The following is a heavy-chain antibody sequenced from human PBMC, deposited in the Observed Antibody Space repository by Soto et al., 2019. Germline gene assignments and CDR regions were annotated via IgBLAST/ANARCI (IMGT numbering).Heavy chain of an antibody. CDR1: GFTFSSYW. Sequence: EVQLVESGGGLVQPGGSLRLSCAASGFTFSSYWMTWVRQAPGKGLEWVANMKQDGSEKYYVDSVKGRFTVSRDNAKNSLYLQMNSLRAEDTAVYYCARHADCGDFAYYFDLWGRGTLVTVSS. CDR2: MKQDGSEK. J-gene: IGHJ2*01. CDR3: ARHADCGDFAYYFDL. D-gene: IGHD4-17*01. V-gene: IGHV3-7*01.